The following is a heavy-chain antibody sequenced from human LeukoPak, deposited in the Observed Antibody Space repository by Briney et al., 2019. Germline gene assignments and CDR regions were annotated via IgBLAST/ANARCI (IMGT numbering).Heavy chain of an antibody. CDR3: ARSYMHSGGNSADAFDI. V-gene: IGHV3-9*01. CDR1: GFTFYDYA. D-gene: IGHD4-23*01. Sequence: GGSLRLSCAASGFTFYDYAMHWVRHAPGKGLEWVSGISPNRDVIEYADSVKGRFTISRDNAKNSLFLQMNSLTTEDKALYYCARSYMHSGGNSADAFDIWGQGTMVTVSS. CDR2: ISPNRDVI. J-gene: IGHJ3*02.